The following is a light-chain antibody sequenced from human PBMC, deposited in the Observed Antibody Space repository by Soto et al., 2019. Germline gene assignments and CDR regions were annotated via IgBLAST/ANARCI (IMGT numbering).Light chain of an antibody. J-gene: IGKJ1*01. CDR2: GAS. CDR3: QQYNNWWT. V-gene: IGKV3-15*01. CDR1: QSVSNN. Sequence: EIVMTQSPATLSVSPGERATLSCRASQSVSNNLAWYQKKPGQAPRLLIYGASTRATGIPARFSGSGSGTEFTLTISSLQSEDFAFYYWQQYNNWWTFGQGTRVEIK.